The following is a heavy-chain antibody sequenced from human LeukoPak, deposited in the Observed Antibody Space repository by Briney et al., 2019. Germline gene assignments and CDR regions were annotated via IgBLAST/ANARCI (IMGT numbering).Heavy chain of an antibody. CDR3: AKNVPRFDWFPPGSVY. Sequence: PGGSLRLSCAPSGFTFSSYAMSWVREAPGEGLEWGSAISGSGGGTYYEDSVKGRFTISRDNSKNTLYLQMNRLRAEDTAVYYCAKNVPRFDWFPPGSVYWGQGTLVTVSS. CDR1: GFTFSSYA. D-gene: IGHD3-9*01. V-gene: IGHV3-23*01. CDR2: ISGSGGGT. J-gene: IGHJ4*02.